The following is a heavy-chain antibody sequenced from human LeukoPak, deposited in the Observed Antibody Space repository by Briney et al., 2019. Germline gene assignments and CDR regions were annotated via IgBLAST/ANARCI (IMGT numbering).Heavy chain of an antibody. Sequence: GGSLRLSCAASGFTLSTYAMSWVRQTPGKGLEWVAATSSSDAGTYHADSVRGRFTISRDNSKNTLYLQMNSLSDEDTAVYYCASAPGVMTYFDYWGQGTLVTVSS. CDR1: GFTLSTYA. CDR2: TSSSDAGT. D-gene: IGHD3-16*01. J-gene: IGHJ4*02. V-gene: IGHV3-23*01. CDR3: ASAPGVMTYFDY.